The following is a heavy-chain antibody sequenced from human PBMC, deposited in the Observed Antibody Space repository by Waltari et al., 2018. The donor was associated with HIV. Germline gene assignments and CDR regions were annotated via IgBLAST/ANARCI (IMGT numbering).Heavy chain of an antibody. Sequence: QVQLQESGPGLVKPSQTLSLTCTVSGGSISSDSYYWSWIRQPAGKGLEWIGRIYSSGSTNYNPSLKSRVTISVDTSKNQFSLKLSSVTAADTAVYYCARDGPWYDSSGYHYYGMDVWGQGTTVTVSS. V-gene: IGHV4-61*02. CDR1: GGSISSDSYY. CDR3: ARDGPWYDSSGYHYYGMDV. D-gene: IGHD3-22*01. J-gene: IGHJ6*02. CDR2: IYSSGST.